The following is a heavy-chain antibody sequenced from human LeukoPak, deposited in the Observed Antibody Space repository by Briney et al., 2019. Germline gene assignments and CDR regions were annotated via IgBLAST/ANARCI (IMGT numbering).Heavy chain of an antibody. V-gene: IGHV3-7*01. CDR3: ARDGDTSGYSD. D-gene: IGHD3-3*01. J-gene: IGHJ4*02. Sequence: GRSLRLSCGGSGFTFSNYWMSWVRQAPGKGLEWVANIKQDGSEKYYVDSVKGRFTISRDNAKNSLYLQMNSLRAEDTAVYYCARDGDTSGYSDWGQGTLVTVSS. CDR2: IKQDGSEK. CDR1: GFTFSNYW.